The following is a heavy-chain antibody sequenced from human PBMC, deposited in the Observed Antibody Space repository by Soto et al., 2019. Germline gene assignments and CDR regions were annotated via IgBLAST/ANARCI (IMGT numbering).Heavy chain of an antibody. CDR3: AKSVAAPIGGYYYYMDV. D-gene: IGHD6-19*01. CDR2: ISYDGSNE. J-gene: IGHJ6*03. Sequence: QVQLVESGGGVFQPGGSWRLSGEASGLTFNIYGVPGVRRAPGKGREGVPVISYDGSNEYYADSVKGRFTISRDNSKNTLYLQMNSLRAEDTAVYYCAKSVAAPIGGYYYYMDVWGKGTTVTVSS. V-gene: IGHV3-30*18. CDR1: GLTFNIYG.